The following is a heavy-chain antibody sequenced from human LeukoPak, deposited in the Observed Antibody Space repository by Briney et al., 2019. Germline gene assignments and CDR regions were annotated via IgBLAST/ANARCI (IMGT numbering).Heavy chain of an antibody. Sequence: PGGSLRLSRAASGLTVSSNCMNWVRQAPGKGLEWVSSISSSSSYIYYADSVKGRFTISRDNAKNSLYLQMNSLRAEDTAVYYCARDGNGPLWFVNYYYYYYMDVWGKGTTVTVSS. CDR3: ARDGNGPLWFVNYYYYYYMDV. V-gene: IGHV3-21*01. CDR2: ISSSSSYI. D-gene: IGHD3-10*01. CDR1: GLTVSSNC. J-gene: IGHJ6*03.